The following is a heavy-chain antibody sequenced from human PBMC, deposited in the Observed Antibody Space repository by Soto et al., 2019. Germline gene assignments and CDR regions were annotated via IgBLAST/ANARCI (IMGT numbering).Heavy chain of an antibody. D-gene: IGHD3-22*01. Sequence: ASVKVSCKASGYTFTGYYMHWVRQAPGQGLEWMGWINPNSGGTNYAQKFQGWVTMTRDTSISTAYMELSSLRSEDTAVYYCARGEAEARLDYYDSSGYYPYHFDYWGQGTLVTVSS. CDR3: ARGEAEARLDYYDSSGYYPYHFDY. J-gene: IGHJ4*02. V-gene: IGHV1-2*04. CDR2: INPNSGGT. CDR1: GYTFTGYY.